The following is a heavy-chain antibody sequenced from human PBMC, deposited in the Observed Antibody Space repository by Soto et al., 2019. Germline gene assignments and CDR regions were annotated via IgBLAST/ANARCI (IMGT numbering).Heavy chain of an antibody. D-gene: IGHD6-19*01. Sequence: GASVKVSCKASGYTFTSYAMHWVRQAPGQRLEWMGWISAYNGNTKYAQKLQGRVTMTTDTSTSTAYMELRSLRSDDTAVYYCAGGSSGWLYNWFDPWGQGTLVTVSS. J-gene: IGHJ5*02. V-gene: IGHV1-18*01. CDR3: AGGSSGWLYNWFDP. CDR2: ISAYNGNT. CDR1: GYTFTSYA.